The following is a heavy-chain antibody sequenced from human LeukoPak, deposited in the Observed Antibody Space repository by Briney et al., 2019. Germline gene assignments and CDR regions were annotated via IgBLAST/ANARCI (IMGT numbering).Heavy chain of an antibody. CDR3: ARDPRPMYSSGWYPIANWGPMGPFDY. J-gene: IGHJ4*02. V-gene: IGHV1-18*01. D-gene: IGHD6-19*01. CDR2: ISAYNGNT. Sequence: ASVKVSCKASGYTFTSYGISWVRQAPGQGLEWMGWISAYNGNTNYAQKLQGRVTMTTDTSTSTAYMELRSLRSDDTAVYYCARDPRPMYSSGWYPIANWGPMGPFDYWGQGTLVTVSS. CDR1: GYTFTSYG.